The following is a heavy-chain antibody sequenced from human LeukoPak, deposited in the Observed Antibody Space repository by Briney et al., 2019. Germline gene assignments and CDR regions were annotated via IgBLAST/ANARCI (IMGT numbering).Heavy chain of an antibody. CDR1: GFTFSTYA. J-gene: IGHJ4*02. CDR2: ISGSGGST. CDR3: AKSQSGSGSQTQPLDS. V-gene: IGHV3-23*01. D-gene: IGHD3-10*01. Sequence: GGSLRLSCAASGFTFSTYAMAWVRLAPGKGLEWGSGISGSGGSTYYADSVKGRFTISRDNSKNTLCLQMNSLRAEDTAIYYCAKSQSGSGSQTQPLDSWGQGTLVTVSS.